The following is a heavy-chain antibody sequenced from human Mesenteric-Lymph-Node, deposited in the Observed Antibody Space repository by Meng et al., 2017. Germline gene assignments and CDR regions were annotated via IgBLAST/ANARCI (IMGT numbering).Heavy chain of an antibody. V-gene: IGHV4-4*02. CDR1: GGSISSNNG. D-gene: IGHD2-21*02. CDR2: VYHNGNA. CDR3: ARELDAVGVTAYDL. Sequence: LQQAGPGLLKRSGTLSLPWAVSGGSISSNNGWSWVRQPPGKGLEWIGEVYHNGNANYNPSLKSRVTISVDKSKNQFSLKLSFVAAADTAIYYCARELDAVGVTAYDLWGQGTLVTVSS. J-gene: IGHJ4*02.